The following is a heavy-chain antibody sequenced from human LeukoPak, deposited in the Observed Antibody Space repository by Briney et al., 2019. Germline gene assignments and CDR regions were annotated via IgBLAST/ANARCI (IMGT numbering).Heavy chain of an antibody. V-gene: IGHV3-74*01. CDR1: GFTFTSYW. CDR2: ISTDGSST. CDR3: AWSYPFDY. J-gene: IGHJ4*02. D-gene: IGHD1-26*01. Sequence: PGGSLRLSCAASGFTFTSYWIRWVRQAPGKGLVWVSRISTDGSSTNYADSVKGRFTISRDNAKNTLYLQMNSLRAEDTAVYYCAWSYPFDYWGQGTLVTVSS.